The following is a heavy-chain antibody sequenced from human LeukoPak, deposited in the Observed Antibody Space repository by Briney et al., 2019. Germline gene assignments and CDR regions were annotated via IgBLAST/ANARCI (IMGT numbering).Heavy chain of an antibody. J-gene: IGHJ5*02. Sequence: SGTLSRTCTVSGGSIRTSNYYWGWIRQPPGKGLEWIGSIYYSGISHSNPSLKSRVTISVDTSKNQFSLKLSSVTAADTAVYYCARQQGGHLTGYYGAWFDPWGQGTLVTVSS. CDR1: GGSIRTSNYY. CDR2: IYYSGIS. V-gene: IGHV4-39*01. D-gene: IGHD3-9*01. CDR3: ARQQGGHLTGYYGAWFDP.